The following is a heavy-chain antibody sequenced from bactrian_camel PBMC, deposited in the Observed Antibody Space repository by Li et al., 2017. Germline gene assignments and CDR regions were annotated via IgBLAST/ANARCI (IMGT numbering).Heavy chain of an antibody. V-gene: IGHV3S55*01. Sequence: QVQLVESGGGSVQAGGSLRLSCADSGFTLSTYCMGWFRQAPGKEREGVASIGTRGSTDYAEFVMARFAISKDNAKNTLYLHMTTLKPEDTAMYYCAADVDSVCYDYSYWGQGTQVTVS. D-gene: IGHD5*01. J-gene: IGHJ4*01. CDR2: IGTRGST. CDR3: AADVDSVCYDYSY. CDR1: GFTLSTYC.